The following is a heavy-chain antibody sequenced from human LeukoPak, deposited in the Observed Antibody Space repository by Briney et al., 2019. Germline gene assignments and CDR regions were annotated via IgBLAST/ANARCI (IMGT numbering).Heavy chain of an antibody. CDR2: IYESVKT. D-gene: IGHD6-13*01. CDR1: GGSVISNYA. Sequence: SETLSLTCTVTGGSVISNYAWAWIRQSPGKGLECIGYIYESVKTYYNPSLRSRVAMSVDTSKNQFSLTLRSVTAADTAVYYCARPYSSDWYFDYWGQGILVTVSS. V-gene: IGHV4-39*01. CDR3: ARPYSSDWYFDY. J-gene: IGHJ4*02.